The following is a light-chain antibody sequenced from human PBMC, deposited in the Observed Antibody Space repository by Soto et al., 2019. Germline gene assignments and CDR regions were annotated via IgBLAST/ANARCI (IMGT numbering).Light chain of an antibody. V-gene: IGKV3-11*01. Sequence: EIVLTQSPATLSLSPGERATLSCRASQSFSSYLAWYQQKPGQAPRLLIYDASNRATGIPARFSGSGSGSDFTLTISSLGPEDFAVYYCHSGVTFGQGTRLEIK. CDR3: HSGVT. CDR1: QSFSSY. J-gene: IGKJ5*01. CDR2: DAS.